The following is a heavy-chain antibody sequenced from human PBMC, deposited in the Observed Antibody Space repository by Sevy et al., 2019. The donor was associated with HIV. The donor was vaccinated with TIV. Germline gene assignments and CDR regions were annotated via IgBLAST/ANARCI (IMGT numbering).Heavy chain of an antibody. V-gene: IGHV3-48*02. CDR1: GFTFNTYN. D-gene: IGHD3-22*01. J-gene: IGHJ6*02. Sequence: GESLKISCAVSGFTFNTYNMNWVRQAPGKGLEWVSYISYTSTTIYYADSVWGRFTISRDNAKNTLYLQMNSLRDEDTAVYYCASSDATSRFGYYYFAMDFWGQGTSVTVSS. CDR2: ISYTSTTI. CDR3: ASSDATSRFGYYYFAMDF.